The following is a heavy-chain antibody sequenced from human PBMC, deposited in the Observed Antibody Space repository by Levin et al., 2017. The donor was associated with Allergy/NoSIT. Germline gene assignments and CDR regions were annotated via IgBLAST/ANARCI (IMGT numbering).Heavy chain of an antibody. CDR1: GFTFSSYW. CDR3: ARDGPWGIYRYYAFDS. CDR2: INNDGSST. D-gene: IGHD3-16*02. Sequence: GESLKISCAASGFTFSSYWMHWVRQAPGKGLVWVSRINNDGSSTSYADSVKGRFIISRDNAKNALYLQMNGLRAEDTAVYYCARDGPWGIYRYYAFDSWGQGTMVTVS. V-gene: IGHV3-74*01. J-gene: IGHJ3*02.